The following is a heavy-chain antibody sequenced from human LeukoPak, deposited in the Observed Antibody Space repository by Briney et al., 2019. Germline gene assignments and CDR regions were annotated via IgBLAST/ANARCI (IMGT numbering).Heavy chain of an antibody. CDR1: GYTFTSYG. Sequence: SVKVSCKASGYTFTSYGISWVRQAPGQGLEWMGRIIPILGIANYAQKFQGRVTITADKSTSTAYMELSSLRSEDTAVYYCAREKPDCTNGVCSDYWGQGTLVTVSS. CDR3: AREKPDCTNGVCSDY. CDR2: IIPILGIA. D-gene: IGHD2-8*01. J-gene: IGHJ4*02. V-gene: IGHV1-69*04.